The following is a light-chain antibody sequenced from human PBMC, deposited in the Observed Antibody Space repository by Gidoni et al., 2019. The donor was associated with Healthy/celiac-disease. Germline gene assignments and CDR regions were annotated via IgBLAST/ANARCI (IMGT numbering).Light chain of an antibody. CDR1: QSVSSSY. J-gene: IGKJ2*01. V-gene: IGKV3-20*01. CDR3: QQYGSSPPYT. CDR2: GAS. Sequence: ELVLTQSPGTLSLSPGERATLSCRASQSVSSSYVAWYQQKPGQAPRLLIYGASSRATGIPDRFSGSGSGTDFTLTISRLEPEDFAVYYCQQYGSSPPYTVGQGTKLEIK.